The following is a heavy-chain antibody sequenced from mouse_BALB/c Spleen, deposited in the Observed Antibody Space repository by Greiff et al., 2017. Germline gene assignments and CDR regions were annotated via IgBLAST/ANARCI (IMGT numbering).Heavy chain of an antibody. CDR3: ARDGDYYFDY. J-gene: IGHJ2*01. Sequence: EVHLVESGGGLVKPGGSLKLSCAASGFTFSDYYMYWVRQTPEKRLEWVATISDGGSYTYYPDSVKGRFTISRDNAKNNLYLQMSSLKSEDTAMYYCARDGDYYFDYWGQGTTLTVSS. V-gene: IGHV5-4*02. CDR1: GFTFSDYY. CDR2: ISDGGSYT.